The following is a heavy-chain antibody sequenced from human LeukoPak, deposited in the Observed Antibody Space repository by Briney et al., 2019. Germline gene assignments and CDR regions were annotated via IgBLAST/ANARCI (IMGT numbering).Heavy chain of an antibody. J-gene: IGHJ3*02. D-gene: IGHD1-20*01. CDR1: GYTFTSYG. Sequence: GASVKVSCKASGYTFTSYGISWVRQAPGQGLEWMGWISAYNGNTNYAQKLQGRVTMTTDTSTSTAYIELRSLRSDDTAVYYCARGQGITGTTVAFDIWGQGTMVTVSS. CDR2: ISAYNGNT. V-gene: IGHV1-18*01. CDR3: ARGQGITGTTVAFDI.